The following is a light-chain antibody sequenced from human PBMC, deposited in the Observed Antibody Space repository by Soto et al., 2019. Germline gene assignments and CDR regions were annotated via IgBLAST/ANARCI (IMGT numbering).Light chain of an antibody. V-gene: IGKV1-33*01. J-gene: IGKJ5*01. CDR1: QDINKF. Sequence: DIQMTQSPSSRSASVGDTVTITCQASQDINKFLNWYQQKPGKAPKLLIYDVSNLETGVPLRFSGSGSETHFTLTINSLQPEDIATYYCQQYDNYDITFGQGTRLEI. CDR3: QQYDNYDIT. CDR2: DVS.